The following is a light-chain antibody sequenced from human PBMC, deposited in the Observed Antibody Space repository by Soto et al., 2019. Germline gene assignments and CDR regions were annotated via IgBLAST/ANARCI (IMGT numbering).Light chain of an antibody. CDR3: QQSSGFT. V-gene: IGKV1-39*01. CDR2: AAS. J-gene: IGKJ3*01. Sequence: DIQMTQSPSSLSASVGDRVTITCRASQSISSYLNWYQQKPGKAPKLLIYAASSLQSGVPSRFSGSGSGTDFTLTISSLQPEAFATYYCQQSSGFTFGPGTKVDIK. CDR1: QSISSY.